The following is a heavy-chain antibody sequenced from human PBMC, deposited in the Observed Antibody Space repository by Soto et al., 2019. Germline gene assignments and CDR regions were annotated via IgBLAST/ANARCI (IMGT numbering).Heavy chain of an antibody. CDR3: ARVRYSRQQWLVPNWFDP. Sequence: SETLSLTCAVYGGSFSGYYWSWIRQPPGKGLEWIGEINHSGSTNYNPFLKSRVTISVDTSKNQFSLKLSSVTAADTAVYYCARVRYSRQQWLVPNWFDPWGQGTLVTVSS. D-gene: IGHD6-19*01. J-gene: IGHJ5*02. CDR1: GGSFSGYY. V-gene: IGHV4-34*01. CDR2: INHSGST.